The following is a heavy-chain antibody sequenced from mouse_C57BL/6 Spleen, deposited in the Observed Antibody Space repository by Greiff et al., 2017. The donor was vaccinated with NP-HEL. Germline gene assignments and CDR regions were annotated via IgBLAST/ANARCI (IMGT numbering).Heavy chain of an antibody. J-gene: IGHJ3*01. CDR2: IYPGDGDT. V-gene: IGHV1-82*01. Sequence: VQLQQSGPELVKPGASVKISCKASGYAFSSSWMNWVKQRPGQGLEWIGRIYPGDGDTNYNGKFKGKATLTADKSSSTAYMQLSSLTSEDSAVYFCARKGDSSGSFADWGQGTLVTVSA. CDR3: ARKGDSSGSFAD. CDR1: GYAFSSSW. D-gene: IGHD3-2*02.